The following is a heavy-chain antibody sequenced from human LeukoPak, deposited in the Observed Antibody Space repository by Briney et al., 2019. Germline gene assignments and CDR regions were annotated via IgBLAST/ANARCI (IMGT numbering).Heavy chain of an antibody. CDR2: IYPGDSDT. D-gene: IGHD4-17*01. CDR3: ARHHMTTDYYYYYMDV. J-gene: IGHJ6*03. Sequence: GGSLKISCKGSGYSFTSYWIGWVRQMPGKGLEWMGIIYPGDSDTRYSPSFQGQVTISADKSISTAYLQWSSLKASDTAMYYCARHHMTTDYYYYYMDVWGKGTTVTVSS. CDR1: GYSFTSYW. V-gene: IGHV5-51*01.